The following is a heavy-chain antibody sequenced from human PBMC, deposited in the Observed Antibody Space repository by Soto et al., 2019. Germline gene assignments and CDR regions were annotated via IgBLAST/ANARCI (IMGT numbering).Heavy chain of an antibody. V-gene: IGHV1-2*04. D-gene: IGHD3-3*01. CDR3: ARGNGVLRFLEWLSQFDY. CDR2: INPNSGGT. Sequence: ASVTVSCQASGYTFTGYYMHWVRQAPGQGLEWMGWINPNSGGTNYAQKFQGWVTMTRDTSISTAYMELSRLRSDDTAVYYCARGNGVLRFLEWLSQFDYWGQGTLVTVSS. CDR1: GYTFTGYY. J-gene: IGHJ4*02.